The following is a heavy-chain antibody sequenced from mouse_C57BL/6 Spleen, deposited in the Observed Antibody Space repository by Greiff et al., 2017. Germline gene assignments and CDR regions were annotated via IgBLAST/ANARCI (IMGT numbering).Heavy chain of an antibody. Sequence: QVQLQQPGAELVKPGASVKLSCKASGYTFTSYWMHWVKQRPGQGLEWIGMIHPNSGSTNYNEKFKRKATLTVDKSSSTAYMQLSSLTSEDSAVYYCAREDSNYGYYYAMDYWGQGTSVTVSS. V-gene: IGHV1-64*01. CDR1: GYTFTSYW. CDR2: IHPNSGST. J-gene: IGHJ4*01. CDR3: AREDSNYGYYYAMDY. D-gene: IGHD2-5*01.